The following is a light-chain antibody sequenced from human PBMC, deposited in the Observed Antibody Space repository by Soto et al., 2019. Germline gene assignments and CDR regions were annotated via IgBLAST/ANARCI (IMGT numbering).Light chain of an antibody. V-gene: IGLV2-14*01. CDR1: SSDVGGYHS. CDR3: SSYTSITARV. CDR2: DVS. Sequence: QSALTQPASVSGSPGQSITISCTGTSSDVGGYHSVSWYQQHPGKVPKIMIYDVSIRPSGVPDRFSGSTSGNTASLTISGLQAEDESDYYCSSYTSITARVFGTGTKVTVL. J-gene: IGLJ1*01.